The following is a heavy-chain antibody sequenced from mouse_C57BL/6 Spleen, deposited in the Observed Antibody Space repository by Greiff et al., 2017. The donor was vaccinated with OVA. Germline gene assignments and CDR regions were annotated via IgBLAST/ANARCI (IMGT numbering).Heavy chain of an antibody. CDR2: INPNNGGT. Sequence: VQLQQSGPELVKPGASVKMSCKASGYTFTDYNMHWVKQSHGKSLEWIGYINPNNGGTSSNQKFKGKATLTVNKSSSTAYMELRSLTSEDSAVYYCARPGSSSYYFDYWGQGTTLTVSS. D-gene: IGHD1-1*01. CDR3: ARPGSSSYYFDY. J-gene: IGHJ2*01. V-gene: IGHV1-22*01. CDR1: GYTFTDYN.